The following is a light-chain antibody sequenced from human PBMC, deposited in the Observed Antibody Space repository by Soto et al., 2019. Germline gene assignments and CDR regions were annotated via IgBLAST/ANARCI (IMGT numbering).Light chain of an antibody. Sequence: DIVMTQSPLSLPVTPGEPASISCRSSQSLLHGNGYNYLNWYLQKPGQPPQLLIYLGSNRASGVPDRVIGSGSGTDFTLKISRVAAEDVGVFYCMQALQTPITFGQGTRLEIK. CDR2: LGS. CDR1: QSLLHGNGYNY. CDR3: MQALQTPIT. V-gene: IGKV2-28*01. J-gene: IGKJ5*01.